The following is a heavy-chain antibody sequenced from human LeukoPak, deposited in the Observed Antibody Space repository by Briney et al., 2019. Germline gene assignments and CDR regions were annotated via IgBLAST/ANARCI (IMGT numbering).Heavy chain of an antibody. J-gene: IGHJ1*01. Sequence: GGSLRLSCAASGFTFSTYWMHWVRQAPGKGLVWVSRIKSDGKTNYADSVKGRFTISRDNAKNTVSLQMDSLRAEDTGVYYCARAPSEVGGYYPEYFRHWGQGTLVTVSS. V-gene: IGHV3-74*01. CDR3: ARAPSEVGGYYPEYFRH. CDR2: IKSDGKT. CDR1: GFTFSTYW. D-gene: IGHD3-22*01.